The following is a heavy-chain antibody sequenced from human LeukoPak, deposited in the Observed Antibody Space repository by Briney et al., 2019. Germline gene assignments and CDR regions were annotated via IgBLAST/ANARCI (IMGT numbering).Heavy chain of an antibody. D-gene: IGHD5-18*01. CDR1: GGSFSGYY. CDR3: ARGLGYSYGPYYFDY. CDR2: INHSGST. Sequence: PSETLSLTCVISGGSFSGYYWSWIRQPPGKGLEWIGEINHSGSTNYNPSLKSRVTISVDTSKNQFSLKLSSVTAADTAVYYCARGLGYSYGPYYFDYWGQGTLVTVSS. V-gene: IGHV4-34*01. J-gene: IGHJ4*02.